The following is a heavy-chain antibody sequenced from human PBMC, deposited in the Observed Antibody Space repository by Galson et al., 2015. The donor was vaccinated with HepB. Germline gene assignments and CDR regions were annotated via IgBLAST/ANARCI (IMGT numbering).Heavy chain of an antibody. Sequence: SVKVSCKASGYTFTSYDINWVRQATGQGLEWMGWMNPNSGNTGYAQKFQGRVTMTRNTSISTAYMELSSLRSEDTAVYYCARTDRDIVVVPAAIRLYYYYYMDVWGKGTTVTVSS. CDR1: GYTFTSYD. J-gene: IGHJ6*03. V-gene: IGHV1-8*01. CDR3: ARTDRDIVVVPAAIRLYYYYYMDV. D-gene: IGHD2-2*02. CDR2: MNPNSGNT.